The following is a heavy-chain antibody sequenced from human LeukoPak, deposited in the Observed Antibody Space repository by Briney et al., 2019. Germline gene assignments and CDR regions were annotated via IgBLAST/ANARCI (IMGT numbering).Heavy chain of an antibody. Sequence: PGGSLRLSCAAPGFTFSSYAMHWVRQAPGKGLVWVAVISYDGSNKYYADSVKGRFTISRDNSKNTLYLQMNSLRAEDTAVYYCARERVVYYYYYGMDVWGKGTTVTVSS. CDR3: ARERVVYYYYYGMDV. CDR1: GFTFSSYA. CDR2: ISYDGSNK. V-gene: IGHV3-30*04. J-gene: IGHJ6*04.